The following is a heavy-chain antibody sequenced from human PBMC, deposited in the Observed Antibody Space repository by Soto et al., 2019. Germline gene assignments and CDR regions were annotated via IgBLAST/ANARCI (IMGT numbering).Heavy chain of an antibody. D-gene: IGHD6-19*01. CDR2: IHSDGST. CDR1: GFTVSDS. V-gene: IGHV3-53*01. CDR3: ARDASGPFDY. Sequence: PVGSLRLSCSVAGFTVSDSMSWVRQAPGRGPECVSFIHSDGSTHYTDSVRGRFTISRDNSKNTLYLQMDRLRVDDTAVYFCARDASGPFDYWGQGTLVTVSS. J-gene: IGHJ4*02.